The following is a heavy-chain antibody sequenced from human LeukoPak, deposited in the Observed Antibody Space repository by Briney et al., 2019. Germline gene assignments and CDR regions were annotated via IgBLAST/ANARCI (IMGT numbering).Heavy chain of an antibody. CDR2: IYHSGST. Sequence: SETLSLTCAVSGGSISSGNWWSWVRQPPGKGLEWIRKIYHSGSTNYNPSLKSRVTISVDKSKNQFSLKLSSVTAADTAVYYCARDFSMVRGVIISNWFDPWGQGTLVIVPP. V-gene: IGHV4-4*02. D-gene: IGHD3-10*01. J-gene: IGHJ5*02. CDR3: ARDFSMVRGVIISNWFDP. CDR1: GGSISSGNW.